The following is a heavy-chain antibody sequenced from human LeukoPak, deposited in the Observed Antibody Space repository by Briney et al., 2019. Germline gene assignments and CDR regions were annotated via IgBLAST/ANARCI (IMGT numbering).Heavy chain of an antibody. Sequence: ASVKVSCKASGYTFTSYGISWVRQATGQGLEWMGWMNPNSGNTGYAQKFQGRVTMTRNTSISTAYMELSSLRSEDTAVYYCARAVGECSGGSCYEYYFDYWGQGTLVTVSS. V-gene: IGHV1-8*02. CDR3: ARAVGECSGGSCYEYYFDY. CDR2: MNPNSGNT. CDR1: GYTFTSYG. J-gene: IGHJ4*02. D-gene: IGHD2-15*01.